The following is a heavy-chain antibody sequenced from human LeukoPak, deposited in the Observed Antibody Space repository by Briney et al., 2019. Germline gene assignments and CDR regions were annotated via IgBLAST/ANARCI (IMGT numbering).Heavy chain of an antibody. CDR1: GGTFSSYA. CDR2: IIPILGIA. V-gene: IGHV1-69*04. J-gene: IGHJ6*02. Sequence: ASVKVSCKASGGTFSSYAISWVRQAPGQGLEWMGRIIPILGIANYAQKFQGRVTITADKSTSTAYMELSSLRSEDTAVYYRARDFGYDILTGYYPPPYYYYGMDVWGQGTTVTVSS. CDR3: ARDFGYDILTGYYPPPYYYYGMDV. D-gene: IGHD3-9*01.